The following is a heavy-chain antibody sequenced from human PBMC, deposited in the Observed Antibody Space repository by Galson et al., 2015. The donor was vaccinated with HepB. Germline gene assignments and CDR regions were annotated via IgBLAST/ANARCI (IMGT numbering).Heavy chain of an antibody. CDR3: ARGGEWELITNYFDY. Sequence: SLRLSCAASGFTVSSNYMSWVRQAPGKGLEWVSVIYSGGSTYYADSVKGRFTISSDNSKNTLYLQMSSMGAEDTAVYYCARGGEWELITNYFDYWGQGTLVTVSS. V-gene: IGHV3-66*02. D-gene: IGHD1-26*01. CDR2: IYSGGST. J-gene: IGHJ4*02. CDR1: GFTVSSNY.